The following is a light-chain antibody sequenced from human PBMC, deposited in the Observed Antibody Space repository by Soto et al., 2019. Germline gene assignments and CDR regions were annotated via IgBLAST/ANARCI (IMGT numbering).Light chain of an antibody. CDR1: QDISGY. CDR3: QKFNTAPLT. CDR2: SAS. Sequence: DIQMTQSPSSLSASVGDRVTITCRASQDISGYLAWYQQKPGKVPKLRIYSASTLPSGVPSRFSGSGSGTDFTLTISSMQPEDVATYYCQKFNTAPLTFGQGTRLEIK. V-gene: IGKV1-27*01. J-gene: IGKJ5*01.